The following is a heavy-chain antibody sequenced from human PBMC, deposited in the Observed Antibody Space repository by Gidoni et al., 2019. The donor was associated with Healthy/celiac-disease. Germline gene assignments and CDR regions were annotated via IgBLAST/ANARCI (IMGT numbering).Heavy chain of an antibody. CDR3: TRGDGDYADY. CDR1: GFTFGDYA. CDR2: IRSKAYGGTT. J-gene: IGHJ4*02. Sequence: EVQLVESGGGLVKQGRSLRLSCTASGFTFGDYAMSWFRQAPGKGLEWVGFIRSKAYGGTTEYAASVKGRFTISRDDSKSIAYLQINSLKTEDTAVYYCTRGDGDYADYWGQGTLVTVSS. V-gene: IGHV3-49*05. D-gene: IGHD4-17*01.